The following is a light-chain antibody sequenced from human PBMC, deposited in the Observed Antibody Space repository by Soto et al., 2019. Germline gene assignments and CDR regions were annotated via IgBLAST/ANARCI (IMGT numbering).Light chain of an antibody. Sequence: QSALTQPASVSGSPGQSITISFTGTGNDVGGYKYVSWYQQHPGKVPKLMIFEVSNRPSGVSKRFSGSKSGKTASLNISGLQADDEADYYCSSYTSSMSVVFGGGTKLTVL. J-gene: IGLJ2*01. CDR3: SSYTSSMSVV. V-gene: IGLV2-14*01. CDR2: EVS. CDR1: GNDVGGYKY.